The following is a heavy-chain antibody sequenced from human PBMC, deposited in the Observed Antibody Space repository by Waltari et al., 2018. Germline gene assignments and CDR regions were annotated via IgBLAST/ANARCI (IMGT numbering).Heavy chain of an antibody. CDR2: IYSGGDT. Sequence: EVQLVESGGGLIQPGGSLRLSCEVSGFTVSLNYIGWVRQAPGKGLEWVSVIYSGGDTYDADAVRGRFTISRDNSKNTLYLQMNSLRVEDTALYYCATWTGGSLGAFDNWGQGTMVTVSS. J-gene: IGHJ3*02. V-gene: IGHV3-53*01. CDR3: ATWTGGSLGAFDN. D-gene: IGHD7-27*01. CDR1: GFTVSLNY.